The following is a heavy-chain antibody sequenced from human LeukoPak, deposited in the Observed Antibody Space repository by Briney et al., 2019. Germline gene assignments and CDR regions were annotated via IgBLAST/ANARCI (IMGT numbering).Heavy chain of an antibody. CDR2: INPSGSST. V-gene: IGHV1-46*01. Sequence: ASVKVSCKASGYTFTSYYMHWVRQAPGQGLEWMGLINPSGSSTSYAQKFQGRLSLTRDMSTSTDYMELSSLRSEDTAVYYCANSRGPKWELLRIDYWGQGTLVTVSS. CDR1: GYTFTSYY. CDR3: ANSRGPKWELLRIDY. D-gene: IGHD1-26*01. J-gene: IGHJ4*02.